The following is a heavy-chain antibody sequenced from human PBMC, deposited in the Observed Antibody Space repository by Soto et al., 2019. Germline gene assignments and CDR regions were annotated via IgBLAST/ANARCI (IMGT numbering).Heavy chain of an antibody. Sequence: SSETLSLTCAVSGGSIGTSAYYWGWIRQAPGKGLEWIGSINHSGNTYLSPSLKDRVTMSVDTSKNSFSLKLRSATAADTGLYYCSRRAPEGFDPWGQGTLVNVSS. J-gene: IGHJ5*02. CDR3: SRRAPEGFDP. CDR1: GGSIGTSAYY. CDR2: INHSGNT. V-gene: IGHV4-39*01.